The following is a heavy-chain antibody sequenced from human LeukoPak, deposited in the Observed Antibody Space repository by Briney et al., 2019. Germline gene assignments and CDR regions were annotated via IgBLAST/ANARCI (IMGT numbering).Heavy chain of an antibody. Sequence: GGSLRLSCAASGFTFSSYAMSWVRQATGKGLEWVSTISGSGGSTYYTDSVKGRFTISRDNSKNTLYLQVNSLRDEDTAVYFCARYGSGWGFDYWGQGTLVTVSS. CDR2: ISGSGGST. CDR1: GFTFSSYA. V-gene: IGHV3-23*01. J-gene: IGHJ4*02. D-gene: IGHD6-19*01. CDR3: ARYGSGWGFDY.